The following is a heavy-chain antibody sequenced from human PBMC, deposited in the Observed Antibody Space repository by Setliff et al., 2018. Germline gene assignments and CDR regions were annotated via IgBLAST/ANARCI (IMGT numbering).Heavy chain of an antibody. J-gene: IGHJ4*02. CDR2: ISASGDTI. Sequence: GGSLRLSCAASGYTSSSYAMTWVRQAPGKGLEWVSIISASGDTIYYADSVKGRFTISGDNSKNTLYLQMNSLRAEDTAVYYCCSGSYLFVYWGQGSLVTVSS. CDR1: GYTSSSYA. D-gene: IGHD1-26*01. V-gene: IGHV3-23*01. CDR3: CSGSYLFVY.